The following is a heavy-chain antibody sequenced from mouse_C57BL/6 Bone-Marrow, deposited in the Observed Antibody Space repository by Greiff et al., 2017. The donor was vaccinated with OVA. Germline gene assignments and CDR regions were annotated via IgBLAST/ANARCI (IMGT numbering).Heavy chain of an antibody. Sequence: EVKVVESGGGLVQPGGSLKLSCAASGFTFSDYYMYWVRQTPEKRLEWVAYISNGGGSTYYADTVKGRFTISRDNDKNTLYLQMNRLKSEDTAMYYGARRLFAYGGRGTRVTVTA. V-gene: IGHV5-12*01. CDR1: GFTFSDYY. CDR3: ARRLFAY. J-gene: IGHJ3*01. CDR2: ISNGGGST.